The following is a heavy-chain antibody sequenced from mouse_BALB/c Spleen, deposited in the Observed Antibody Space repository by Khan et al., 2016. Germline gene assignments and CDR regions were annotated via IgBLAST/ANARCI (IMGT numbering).Heavy chain of an antibody. CDR2: ISYSGST. V-gene: IGHV3-2*02. CDR1: GYSITSDYA. CDR3: ARAPPRWYFDV. J-gene: IGHJ1*01. Sequence: EVQLQESGHGLVKPSQSLSLTCTVTGYSITSDYAWNWIRQFPGNKLEWMGYISYSGSTSYNPSLKSRISITRDTSKNQFFLQLNSVTTEDTATYYCARAPPRWYFDVWGAGTTVTVSS.